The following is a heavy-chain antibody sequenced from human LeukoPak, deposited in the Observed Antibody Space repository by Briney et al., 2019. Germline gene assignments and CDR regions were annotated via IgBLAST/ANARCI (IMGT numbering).Heavy chain of an antibody. D-gene: IGHD5/OR15-5a*01. CDR3: ARPRGVNGYFDC. V-gene: IGHV3-33*01. CDR2: IWYDGSNK. Sequence: GRSLRDSCVASRFTLSRYVMHWVRPAPGKGVEWVAVIWYDGSNKYYVHSLKGRFDISRDKSNHTLYLQMDSVRAEDTCVYDCARPRGVNGYFDCWGQGTLVTVCS. J-gene: IGHJ4*02. CDR1: RFTLSRYV.